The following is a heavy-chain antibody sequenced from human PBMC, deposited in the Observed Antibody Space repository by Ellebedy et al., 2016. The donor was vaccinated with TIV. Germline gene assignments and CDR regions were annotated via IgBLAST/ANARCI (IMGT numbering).Heavy chain of an antibody. CDR1: GHTFTHYP. V-gene: IGHV1-18*01. CDR2: ISVYSGKT. D-gene: IGHD3-22*01. CDR3: ARQIVVTDSWFDP. J-gene: IGHJ5*02. Sequence: ASVKVSCXSSGHTFTHYPVTWVRQAPGRGLEWMAWISVYSGKTHYAQKFQGRLTVTTDTLTNTTYMELRSLRSDDTAVYYCARQIVVTDSWFDPWGQGTLVTVSA.